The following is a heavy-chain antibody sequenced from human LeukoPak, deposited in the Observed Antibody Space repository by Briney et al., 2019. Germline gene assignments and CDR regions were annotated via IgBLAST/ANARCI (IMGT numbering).Heavy chain of an antibody. CDR3: AHRRDFRPNNWFDP. Sequence: SGPTLVNPTQTLTLTCTFSGFSLSTVGVGLGWIRQPPGKALGGLALIYWDDDKRYSPSLKSRLTITKDTSKNQVVLTMTNTDPVDTATYYCAHRRDFRPNNWFDPWGQGTLVTVSS. J-gene: IGHJ5*02. CDR1: GFSLSTVGVG. D-gene: IGHD3/OR15-3a*01. V-gene: IGHV2-5*02. CDR2: IYWDDDK.